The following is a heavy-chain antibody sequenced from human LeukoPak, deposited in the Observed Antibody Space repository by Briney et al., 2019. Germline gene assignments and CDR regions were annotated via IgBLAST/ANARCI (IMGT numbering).Heavy chain of an antibody. CDR3: AKGRRDGYNSPFDY. CDR1: GFTFSSYA. V-gene: IGHV3-23*01. CDR2: ISGSGGST. D-gene: IGHD5-24*01. J-gene: IGHJ4*02. Sequence: GGSLRLSCAASGFTFSSYAMSWVRQAPGKGLEWVSAISGSGGSTHYADSVKGRFTISRDNSKNTLYLQMNSLRAEDTAVYYCAKGRRDGYNSPFDYWGQGTLVTVSS.